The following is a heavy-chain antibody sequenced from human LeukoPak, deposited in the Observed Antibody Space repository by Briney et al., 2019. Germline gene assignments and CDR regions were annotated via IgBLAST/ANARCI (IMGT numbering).Heavy chain of an antibody. V-gene: IGHV4-4*07. CDR3: ARVSWIVAAGYYYYMDV. J-gene: IGHJ6*03. D-gene: IGHD6-13*01. CDR1: GGSISSDY. Sequence: PSETLSLTCTVSGGSISSDYWTWIRQPAGKGLEWIGRIFSSGSTDYNPSLKSRVTLSVDTSKNQLSLKVTSVTAADTAVYYCARVSWIVAAGYYYYMDVWGKGTTVTVSS. CDR2: IFSSGST.